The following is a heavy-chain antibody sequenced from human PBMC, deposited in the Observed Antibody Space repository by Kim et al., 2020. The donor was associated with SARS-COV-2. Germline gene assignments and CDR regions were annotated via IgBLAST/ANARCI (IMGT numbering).Heavy chain of an antibody. CDR2: T. J-gene: IGHJ5*02. D-gene: IGHD2-8*01. Sequence: TTYTDSEKGRFTISRDNAKNTLYLQVNRPRAEDTALYYCARPLSGTNCYVSWGQGTLVTVSS. V-gene: IGHV3-74*01. CDR3: ARPLSGTNCYVS.